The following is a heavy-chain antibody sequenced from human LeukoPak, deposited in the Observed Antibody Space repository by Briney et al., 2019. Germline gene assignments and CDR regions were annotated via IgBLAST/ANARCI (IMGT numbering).Heavy chain of an antibody. CDR1: GFTFSSYA. D-gene: IGHD1-26*01. CDR2: ISCSGGST. CDR3: AKMTGHPLPKYYMDV. Sequence: GGSLRLSCAASGFTFSSYAMSRVPQAPGKGPEGVSGISCSGGSTYYADPVKGRLTTSRDNSKNTLYLQMNSLRAEDKAIYYCAKMTGHPLPKYYMDVWGQGTTVTVSS. V-gene: IGHV3-23*01. J-gene: IGHJ6*01.